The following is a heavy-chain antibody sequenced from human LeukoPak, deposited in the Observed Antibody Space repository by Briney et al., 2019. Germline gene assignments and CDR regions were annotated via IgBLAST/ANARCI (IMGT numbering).Heavy chain of an antibody. J-gene: IGHJ4*02. D-gene: IGHD3-10*01. CDR1: GYSFTSYW. V-gene: IGHV5-51*01. CDR3: AKHWRYSIGWDGSGDY. CDR2: IYPGDSSI. Sequence: GESLQISCKASGYSFTSYWIGWVRQTPGKGLEWMGIIYPGDSSIRYSPSFQGQVTISADKSINTAYLQWTSLQASDTAMYYCAKHWRYSIGWDGSGDYWGQGTLVTVSS.